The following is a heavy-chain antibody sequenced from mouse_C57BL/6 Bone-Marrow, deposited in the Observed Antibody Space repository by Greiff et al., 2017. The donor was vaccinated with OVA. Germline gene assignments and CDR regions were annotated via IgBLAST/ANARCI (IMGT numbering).Heavy chain of an antibody. CDR3: AGLPGWDAFDY. CDR2: IYPRSGNT. D-gene: IGHD4-1*01. Sequence: QVQLKESGAELARPGASVKLSCKASGYTFTSYGISWVKQRTGQGLEWIGEIYPRSGNTYYNEKFKGKATLTADKSSSTAYMELRSLTSEDSAVYFCAGLPGWDAFDYWGQGTTLTVSS. CDR1: GYTFTSYG. J-gene: IGHJ2*01. V-gene: IGHV1-81*01.